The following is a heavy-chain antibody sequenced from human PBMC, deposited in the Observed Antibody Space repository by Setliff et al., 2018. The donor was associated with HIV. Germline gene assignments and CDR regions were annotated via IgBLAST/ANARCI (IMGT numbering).Heavy chain of an antibody. Sequence: GGSLRLSCAASGFTFSNSAMHWVRQAPGKGLGWVAGISYDGSNKYYTDSVKGRFTISSDNSKNTLYLQMNSLRAEDSAVYYCAREVAADGTYFDYWGQGALVTVSS. CDR1: GFTFSNSA. CDR3: AREVAADGTYFDY. CDR2: ISYDGSNK. D-gene: IGHD6-13*01. J-gene: IGHJ4*01. V-gene: IGHV3-30*04.